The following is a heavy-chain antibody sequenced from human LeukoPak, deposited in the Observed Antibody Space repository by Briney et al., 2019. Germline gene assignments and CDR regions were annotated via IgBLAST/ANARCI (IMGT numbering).Heavy chain of an antibody. CDR3: ARHMLAAYYFDY. J-gene: IGHJ4*02. V-gene: IGHV4-39*01. D-gene: IGHD3-10*02. Sequence: PSETLSLTCTVSGGSISNSIYYWGWIRQPPGKGLEWIGSMYSSGNTYYSPFLKSRVTISVNTSKNQLSLKLRSVTAADTAVYYCARHMLAAYYFDYWGQGALVTISS. CDR1: GGSISNSIYY. CDR2: MYSSGNT.